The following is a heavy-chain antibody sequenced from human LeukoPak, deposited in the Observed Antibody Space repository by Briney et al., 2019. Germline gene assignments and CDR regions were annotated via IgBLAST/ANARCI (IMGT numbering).Heavy chain of an antibody. Sequence: SETLSLTCTVSGGSISSSSYYWGWIRQPPGKGLEWIGSIYYSGSTYYNPSLKSRVTISVDTSKNQFSLKLSSVTAADTAAYYCAITPGYYDSSGYWVYWGQGTLVTVSS. CDR2: IYYSGST. J-gene: IGHJ4*02. CDR1: GGSISSSSYY. V-gene: IGHV4-39*01. CDR3: AITPGYYDSSGYWVY. D-gene: IGHD3-22*01.